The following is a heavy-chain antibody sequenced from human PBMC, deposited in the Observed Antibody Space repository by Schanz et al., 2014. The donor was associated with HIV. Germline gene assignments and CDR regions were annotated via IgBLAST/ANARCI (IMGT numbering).Heavy chain of an antibody. J-gene: IGHJ4*02. CDR3: AKDPGILPRTYFDS. V-gene: IGHV3-23*01. CDR2: IRGNGDSA. D-gene: IGHD2-2*02. CDR1: RFTFSRYG. Sequence: EVQLLESGGGLVQPGGFLRLSCAASRFTFSRYGMSWVRQTPDTGLEWVSSIRGNGDSAYYADSVRGRFTISRDNSLHMLYLEMKSLRAEDTAVYYCAKDPGILPRTYFDSWGQGTPVTVSS.